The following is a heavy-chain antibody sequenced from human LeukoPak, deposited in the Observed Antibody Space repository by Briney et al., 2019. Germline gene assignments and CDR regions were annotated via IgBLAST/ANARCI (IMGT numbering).Heavy chain of an antibody. V-gene: IGHV4-59*11. J-gene: IGHJ4*02. D-gene: IGHD5-18*01. Sequence: PSETLCLTCSVSGVSFSSHYWSWIRQPPGRGLEWIGYMFDSKNTKDNPSLKSRITLSADTSKNQFSLRLNSVTAADTTVYYCATIKRGSIFGYFDFWGQGILVTVSS. CDR1: GVSFSSHY. CDR3: ATIKRGSIFGYFDF. CDR2: MFDSKNT.